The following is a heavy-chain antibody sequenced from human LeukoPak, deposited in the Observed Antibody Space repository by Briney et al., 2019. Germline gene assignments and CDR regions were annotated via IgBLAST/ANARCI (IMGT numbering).Heavy chain of an antibody. CDR2: IYYSGST. J-gene: IGHJ4*02. V-gene: IGHV4-39*01. CDR3: ARQGSGNYLSPVNY. CDR1: GGSISSSSYY. Sequence: RSATLSLTCTVSGGSISSSSYYWGWIRQPPGKGLEWIGTIYYSGSTYYNPSLKSRATISVDTSKNQFSLKLSSVTAADTAVYYCARQGSGNYLSPVNYWGQGTLVTVSS. D-gene: IGHD1-26*01.